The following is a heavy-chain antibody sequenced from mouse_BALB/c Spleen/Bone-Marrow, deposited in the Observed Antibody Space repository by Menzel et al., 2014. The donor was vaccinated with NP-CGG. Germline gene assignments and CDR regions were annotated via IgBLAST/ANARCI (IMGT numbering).Heavy chain of an antibody. V-gene: IGHV14-3*02. J-gene: IGHJ2*01. Sequence: VQLQQSGAELVKPGASVKLSCTASGFNIKDTYMHWVKQRPEQGLEWIGRIGPANGNTKYDPKFQGKATITADTSSNTAYLQLSSLTSEDTAVYYCARIYYYGRGYFDYWGQGTTLTVSS. CDR3: ARIYYYGRGYFDY. CDR1: GFNIKDTY. D-gene: IGHD1-1*01. CDR2: IGPANGNT.